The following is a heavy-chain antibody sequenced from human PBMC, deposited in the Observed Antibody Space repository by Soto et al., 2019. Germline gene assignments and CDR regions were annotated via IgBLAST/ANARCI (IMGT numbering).Heavy chain of an antibody. CDR1: GLALSDYR. V-gene: IGHV3-48*01. D-gene: IGHD6-19*01. J-gene: IGHJ1*01. CDR2: ITGSSSTI. CDR3: VRAECSSCFGFQH. Sequence: GSLRLSGSVSGLALSDYRMNWVRPAPGKGLEWLSYITGSSSTIYYADSVKGRFTISRDNAEKSVSLQMSGLRAEDTAIYHCVRAECSSCFGFQHWGQGILVPVSS.